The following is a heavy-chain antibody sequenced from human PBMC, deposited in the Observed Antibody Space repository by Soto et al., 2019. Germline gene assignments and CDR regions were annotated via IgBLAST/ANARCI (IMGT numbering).Heavy chain of an antibody. J-gene: IGHJ4*02. CDR1: GFTITSTA. Sequence: SVKLSCKASGFTITSTAVQWVRQARGQRLEWIGWIVVGSGNTNYAQKFQERVTITRDMSTSTAYMELSSLRSEDTAVYYCAEDLEAANINDYWGQGTLVTVSS. CDR3: AEDLEAANINDY. CDR2: IVVGSGNT. V-gene: IGHV1-58*01. D-gene: IGHD1-1*01.